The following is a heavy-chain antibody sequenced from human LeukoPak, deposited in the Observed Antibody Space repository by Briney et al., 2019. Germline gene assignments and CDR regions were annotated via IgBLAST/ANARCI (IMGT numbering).Heavy chain of an antibody. CDR2: ISSSSSYI. Sequence: PGGSLRLSCAASGFTFSSYSMNWVRQAPGKGLEWVSSISSSSSYIYYADSVKGRFTISRDNAKNSLYLQMNSLRAEDTAVYYCARDPGYSGYVNYFDYWGQGTLVTASS. D-gene: IGHD5-12*01. CDR1: GFTFSSYS. V-gene: IGHV3-21*01. J-gene: IGHJ4*02. CDR3: ARDPGYSGYVNYFDY.